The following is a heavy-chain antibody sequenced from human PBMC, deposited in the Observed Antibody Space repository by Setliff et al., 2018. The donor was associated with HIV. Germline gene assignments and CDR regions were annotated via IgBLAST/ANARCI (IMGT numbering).Heavy chain of an antibody. CDR1: ASSISSDYC. CDR2: THHSGST. J-gene: IGHJ4*02. D-gene: IGHD5-18*01. V-gene: IGHV4-38-2*01. Sequence: SETLSLTCAVSASSISSDYCWGWIRQPPGKGLEWIGSTHHSGSTYYNPALNSRVTISVDTSKNHFSLKLRSVTAADTAVYYCARHLLRGYIYIVFDYWGQGTLVTVSS. CDR3: ARHLLRGYIYIVFDY.